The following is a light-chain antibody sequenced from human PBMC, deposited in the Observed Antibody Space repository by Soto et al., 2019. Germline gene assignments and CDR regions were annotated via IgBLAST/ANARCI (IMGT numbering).Light chain of an antibody. J-gene: IGKJ5*01. CDR3: QQYYDLPIT. V-gene: IGKV1-33*01. CDR1: QTISSW. Sequence: DIQMTQSPSTLSASVGDTVTITCRASQTISSWLAWYQQKPGKAPKLLIDDASNVETGVPSRFSGSGSGTHFTFTIGSLQPEDIAIYYCQQYYDLPITFGQGTRLEIK. CDR2: DAS.